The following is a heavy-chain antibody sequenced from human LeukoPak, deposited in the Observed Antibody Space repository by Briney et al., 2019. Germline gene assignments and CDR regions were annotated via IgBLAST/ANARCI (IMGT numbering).Heavy chain of an antibody. D-gene: IGHD3-10*01. CDR1: GYTFTSYT. Sequence: ASVKLSCKASGYTFTSYTIHWVRQAPGQSLEWMGWISVGRGDSKCSQEFQGRVTLTRDTSATTAYLEVSSLRSEDTAVYYCARGTNLYGSGSYYNGWNRFDPWGQGTLVTVSS. CDR3: ARGTNLYGSGSYYNGWNRFDP. J-gene: IGHJ5*02. V-gene: IGHV1-3*03. CDR2: ISVGRGDS.